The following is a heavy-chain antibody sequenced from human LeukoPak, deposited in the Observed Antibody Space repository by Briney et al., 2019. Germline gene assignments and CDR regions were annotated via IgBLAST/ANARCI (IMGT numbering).Heavy chain of an antibody. CDR1: GYTFTSYA. CDR3: ARGGTSDILTGYYYGMDV. J-gene: IGHJ6*02. Sequence: ASVKVSCKASGYTFTSYAMHWVRQAPGQRLEWMGWINAGNGNTKYSQKFQGRVTITRDTSASTAYMELSSLRSEDTAVYYCARGGTSDILTGYYYGMDVWGQGTTVTVSS. V-gene: IGHV1-3*01. D-gene: IGHD3-9*01. CDR2: INAGNGNT.